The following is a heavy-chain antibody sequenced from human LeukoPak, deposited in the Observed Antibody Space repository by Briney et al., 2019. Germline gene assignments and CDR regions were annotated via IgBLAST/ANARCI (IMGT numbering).Heavy chain of an antibody. J-gene: IGHJ4*02. D-gene: IGHD5-12*01. CDR2: IYPGDSDT. V-gene: IGHV5-51*01. CDR1: GYSFTSYW. Sequence: GESLKISCKGSGYSFTSYWSGWVRQMPGKGLEWMGIIYPGDSDTRYSPSFQGQVTISADKSISTAYLQWSSLKASDTAMYYCARRKDSGYDLGYFDYWGQGTLVTVSS. CDR3: ARRKDSGYDLGYFDY.